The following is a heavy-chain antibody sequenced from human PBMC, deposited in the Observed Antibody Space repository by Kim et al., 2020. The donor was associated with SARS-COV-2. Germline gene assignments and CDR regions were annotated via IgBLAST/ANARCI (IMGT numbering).Heavy chain of an antibody. CDR2: IGTAGDT. D-gene: IGHD6-13*01. Sequence: GGSLRLSCAASGFTFSSYDMHRVRQATGKGLEWVSAIGTAGDTYYPGSVKGRFTISRENAKNSLYLQMNSLRAGDTAVYYCARVAYSSSWSIGYWYFDLWGRGTLVTVSS. J-gene: IGHJ2*01. CDR1: GFTFSSYD. V-gene: IGHV3-13*01. CDR3: ARVAYSSSWSIGYWYFDL.